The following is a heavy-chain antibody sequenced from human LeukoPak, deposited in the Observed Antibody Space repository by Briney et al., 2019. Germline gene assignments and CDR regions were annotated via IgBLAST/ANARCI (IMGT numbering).Heavy chain of an antibody. D-gene: IGHD6-19*01. CDR2: INPGDSDT. J-gene: IGHJ4*02. V-gene: IGHV5-51*01. CDR1: GYIITSYW. Sequence: GAFLKICGNGSGYIITSYWIGCVRQTPGEVLEWMGIINPGDSDTRYSPSFQGQVTIPADKSLSPAYVQWSSVKASDSAMYYCARQPVAGTVPRDYWGQGTLVSVSS. CDR3: ARQPVAGTVPRDY.